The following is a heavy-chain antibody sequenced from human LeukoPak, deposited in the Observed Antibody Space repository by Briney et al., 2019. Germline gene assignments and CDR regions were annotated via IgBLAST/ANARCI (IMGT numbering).Heavy chain of an antibody. CDR3: ARPRVNDYDSSGYYSWLDP. D-gene: IGHD3-22*01. V-gene: IGHV1-18*01. CDR2: ISVFNGNT. CDR1: GYTLTSYS. J-gene: IGHJ5*02. Sequence: ASVKVSCKASGYTLTSYSISWVRQAPGQGLEWMGWISVFNGNTNYAQKFQGRVTMTTDTSTSTAYMELRSLTSDDTAVYYCARPRVNDYDSSGYYSWLDPWGQGTLVTVSS.